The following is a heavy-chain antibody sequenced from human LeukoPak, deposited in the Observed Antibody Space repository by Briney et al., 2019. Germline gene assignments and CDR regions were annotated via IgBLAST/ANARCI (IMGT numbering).Heavy chain of an antibody. CDR1: GFTVSSNY. CDR3: ARDLGVHCSGGSCYSFDY. V-gene: IGHV3-53*05. Sequence: GGSLRLSCAASGFTVSSNYMSWVRQAPGKGLEWVSVLHSGGSTYYADSVKGRFTISRDNSKNTLYLQMNSLRSEDTAVYYCARDLGVHCSGGSCYSFDYWGQGTLVTVSS. CDR2: LHSGGST. D-gene: IGHD2-15*01. J-gene: IGHJ4*02.